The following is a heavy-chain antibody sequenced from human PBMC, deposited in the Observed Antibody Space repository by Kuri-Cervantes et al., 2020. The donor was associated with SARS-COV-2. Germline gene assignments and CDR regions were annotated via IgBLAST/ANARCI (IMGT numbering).Heavy chain of an antibody. V-gene: IGHV3-30*14. CDR3: ARERGLRGWFDP. Sequence: SLRLSCAASGFTFSSYAMHWVRQAPGKGLEWVAVISYDGSDKYYADSVKGRFTISRDNSKNTLYLQMNSLRAEDTAVYYCARERGLRGWFDPWGQGTLVTVSS. CDR2: ISYDGSDK. CDR1: GFTFSSYA. J-gene: IGHJ5*02.